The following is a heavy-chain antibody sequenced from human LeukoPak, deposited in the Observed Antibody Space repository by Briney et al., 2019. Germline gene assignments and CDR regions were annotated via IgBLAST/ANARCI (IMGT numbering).Heavy chain of an antibody. Sequence: AGGSLRLSCAVSGFTFSSYWMYWVRQGPGEGLVWVSRLRGDGNYTNYAESVKGRFTISRDNSKNTLYLQMNSLRPEDTAVYYCAKLIAGYCTSTSCYNGGMDVWGQGTTVTVSS. D-gene: IGHD2-2*02. CDR1: GFTFSSYW. CDR3: AKLIAGYCTSTSCYNGGMDV. J-gene: IGHJ6*02. V-gene: IGHV3-74*01. CDR2: LRGDGNYT.